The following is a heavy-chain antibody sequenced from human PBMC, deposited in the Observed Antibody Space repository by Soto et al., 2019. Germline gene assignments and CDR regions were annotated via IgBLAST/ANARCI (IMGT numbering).Heavy chain of an antibody. V-gene: IGHV3-49*05. Sequence: EVQLVESGGGLVKPGRSLRLSCTASGFTFGDYAMSWFRQAPGKGLAWVGFIRSKAYGGTTEYAASVKGRFTISRDDSKSIAYLQMNSLKTEDTAVYYCTRDSSAWIQYYFDYWGQGTLVTVSS. CDR1: GFTFGDYA. J-gene: IGHJ4*02. D-gene: IGHD5-18*01. CDR3: TRDSSAWIQYYFDY. CDR2: IRSKAYGGTT.